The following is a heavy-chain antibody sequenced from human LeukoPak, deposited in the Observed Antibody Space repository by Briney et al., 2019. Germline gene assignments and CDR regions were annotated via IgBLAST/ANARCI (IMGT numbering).Heavy chain of an antibody. D-gene: IGHD2-2*03. CDR3: AKAGPGYCSSSSCCNFDY. Sequence: GGSLRLSCSASGFIFSTSSIHWVRQAPGKGLEHVSAISGDGHSTYYADSVKGRFTISRDNSKNTLYLQMSSLRPEDTAVYYCAKAGPGYCSSSSCCNFDYWGQGTLVAVSS. J-gene: IGHJ4*02. CDR1: GFIFSTSS. V-gene: IGHV3-64D*06. CDR2: ISGDGHST.